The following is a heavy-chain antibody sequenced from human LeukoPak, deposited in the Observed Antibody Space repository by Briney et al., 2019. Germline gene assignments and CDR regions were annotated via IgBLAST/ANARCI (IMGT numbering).Heavy chain of an antibody. J-gene: IGHJ3*02. CDR1: GFTFSSYA. V-gene: IGHV3-23*01. Sequence: GGSLRLSWAASGFTFSSYAMSWVRQAPGKGLEWVSAISGSGGSTYYADSVKGRFTISRDNSKNTLYLQMNSLRAEDTAVYYCAKDNDILTGGDAFDIWGQGTMVTVSS. CDR2: ISGSGGST. D-gene: IGHD3-9*01. CDR3: AKDNDILTGGDAFDI.